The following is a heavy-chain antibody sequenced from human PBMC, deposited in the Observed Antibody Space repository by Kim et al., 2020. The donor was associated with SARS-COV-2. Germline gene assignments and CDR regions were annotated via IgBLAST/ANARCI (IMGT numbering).Heavy chain of an antibody. J-gene: IGHJ5*02. D-gene: IGHD3-10*01. CDR1: GGTFSSYA. CDR2: IIPILGIA. CDR3: AQSMVRGVFALGWFDP. Sequence: SVKVSCKASGGTFSSYAISWVRQAPGQGLEWMGRIIPILGIANYAQKFQGRVTITADKSTSTAYMELSSLRSEDTAVYYCAQSMVRGVFALGWFDPWGQGTLVTVSS. V-gene: IGHV1-69*04.